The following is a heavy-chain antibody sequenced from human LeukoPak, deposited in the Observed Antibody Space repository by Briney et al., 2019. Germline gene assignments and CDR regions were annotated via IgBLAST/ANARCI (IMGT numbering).Heavy chain of an antibody. CDR2: INPNSGGT. CDR1: GYTFTGYY. Sequence: ALVKVSCKASGYTFTGYYMHWVRQAPGQGLEWMGWINPNSGGTNYAQKFQGRVTMTRDTSISTAYMELSRLRSDDTAVYYCARGSYDSSGYTDYWGQGTLVTVSS. D-gene: IGHD3-22*01. V-gene: IGHV1-2*02. J-gene: IGHJ4*02. CDR3: ARGSYDSSGYTDY.